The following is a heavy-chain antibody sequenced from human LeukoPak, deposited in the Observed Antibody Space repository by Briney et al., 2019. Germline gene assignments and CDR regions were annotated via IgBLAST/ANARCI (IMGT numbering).Heavy chain of an antibody. CDR1: GFTFSSYA. CDR3: SLWNSVKSPH. V-gene: IGHV3-49*04. CDR2: IRREVDGGTT. J-gene: IGHJ4*02. D-gene: IGHD1-7*01. Sequence: GGSLRLSCAASGFTFSSYAMSWVRQAPGRGLEWVGSIRREVDGGTTEYAASVRGRVTISRDDSKSIAHLQINSLKTEDTAVYYCSLWNSVKSPHWGQGTLVTVSS.